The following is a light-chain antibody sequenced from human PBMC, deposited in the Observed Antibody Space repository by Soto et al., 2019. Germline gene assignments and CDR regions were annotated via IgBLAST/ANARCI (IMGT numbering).Light chain of an antibody. CDR3: MQALQTPIT. J-gene: IGKJ5*01. V-gene: IGKV2-28*01. CDR1: QSSLIIKGNTY. CDR2: LGS. Sequence: DIVMTQSPLSLPVTPGEPASSSARSSQSSLIIKGNTYLDWYLQKPGQSPQLLIYLGSNRASGVPDRFSGSGSGTDFTLKISRVEAEDVGVYYCMQALQTPITFGQGTRLEIK.